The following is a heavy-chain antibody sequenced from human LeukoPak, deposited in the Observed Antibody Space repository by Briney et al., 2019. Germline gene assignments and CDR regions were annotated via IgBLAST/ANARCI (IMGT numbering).Heavy chain of an antibody. CDR2: INKSGGGT. D-gene: IGHD6-19*01. J-gene: IGHJ4*02. CDR3: AKVTWSSSGSDY. V-gene: IGHV3-23*01. Sequence: GGSLRLSCAASGFTFSSYDMSWVRQAPGKGLEWVSGINKSGGGTYYPDTVKGRFTMSRDNSKNTLFLQMNSLRAEDTAVYYCAKVTWSSSGSDYWGQGTLVTVSS. CDR1: GFTFSSYD.